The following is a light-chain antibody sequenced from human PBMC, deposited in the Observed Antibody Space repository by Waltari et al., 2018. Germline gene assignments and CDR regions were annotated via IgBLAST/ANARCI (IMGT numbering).Light chain of an antibody. V-gene: IGKV3-20*01. CDR1: QPVRTTY. J-gene: IGKJ4*01. CDR2: GAS. Sequence: ETVVTHSPGTLSLSPGEIATLPCRASQPVRTTYLAWYQQKPGQAPTLLVYGASSRAAGRPDRFSGSGYGTDFYRTSSSLVPEDVGVYYWQQYGIPPLSFGGGTQVEI. CDR3: QQYGIPPLS.